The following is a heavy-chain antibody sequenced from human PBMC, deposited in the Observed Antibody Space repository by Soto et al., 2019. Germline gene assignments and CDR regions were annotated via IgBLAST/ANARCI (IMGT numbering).Heavy chain of an antibody. Sequence: EVQLVEAGGCLVKPGGSLRLSCAASGFTFANAWMSWVRQAPGKGLEWVGRVRSKADGETTDYAAPVKGRITISRDDSENTLYLQMNSLKIDDTAVYYCRRDWDYPVLWGQGTLVTVSS. CDR2: VRSKADGETT. CDR3: RRDWDYPVL. V-gene: IGHV3-15*01. CDR1: GFTFANAW. J-gene: IGHJ4*02. D-gene: IGHD1-7*01.